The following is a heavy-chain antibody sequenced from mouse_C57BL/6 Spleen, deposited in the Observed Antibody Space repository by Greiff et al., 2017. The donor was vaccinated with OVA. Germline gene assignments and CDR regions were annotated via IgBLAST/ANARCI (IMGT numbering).Heavy chain of an antibody. J-gene: IGHJ4*01. V-gene: IGHV1-69*01. CDR2: IDPSDSYT. CDR1: GYTFTSYW. Sequence: QVQLQQPGAELVMPGASVKLSCKASGYTFTSYWMHWVKQRPGQGLAWIGEIDPSDSYTNYNQKFKGKSTLTVDKSSSTAYMQLSSLTSEDSAVYYCARSGNDYDDYAMDYWGQGTSVTVSS. D-gene: IGHD2-4*01. CDR3: ARSGNDYDDYAMDY.